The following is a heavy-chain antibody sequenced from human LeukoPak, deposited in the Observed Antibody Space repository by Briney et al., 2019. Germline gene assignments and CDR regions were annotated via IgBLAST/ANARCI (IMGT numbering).Heavy chain of an antibody. D-gene: IGHD4-11*01. CDR1: GGSISSYY. V-gene: IGHV4-59*01. J-gene: IGHJ6*03. CDR3: ARGRVSSSTWYSTYYYYFYMDV. Sequence: PSETLSLTCTVSGGSISSYYWSWIRQPPGEGLEWIGYIYYSGSTNYNPSLKSRVTISVDTSKNQFSLKLSSVTAADTAVYYCARGRVSSSTWYSTYYYYFYMDVWGKGTTVTVSS. CDR2: IYYSGST.